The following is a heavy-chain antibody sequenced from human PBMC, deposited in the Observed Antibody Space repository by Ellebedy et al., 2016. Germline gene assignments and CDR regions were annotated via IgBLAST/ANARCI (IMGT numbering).Heavy chain of an antibody. CDR1: SDSINSHY. Sequence: SETLSLTCTVPSDSINSHYWSWIRQTPGKGLEWIGYVYYSGNTNYNPSLKSRVTILVDKSKNQFSLKLSSVTAADTVVYYCARCPEVGAIDYWGQGTLVTVSS. V-gene: IGHV4-59*11. D-gene: IGHD1-26*01. J-gene: IGHJ4*02. CDR2: VYYSGNT. CDR3: ARCPEVGAIDY.